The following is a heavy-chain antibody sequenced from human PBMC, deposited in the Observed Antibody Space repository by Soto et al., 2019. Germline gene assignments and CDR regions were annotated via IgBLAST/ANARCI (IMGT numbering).Heavy chain of an antibody. J-gene: IGHJ5*02. V-gene: IGHV4-30-4*01. Sequence: QVQLQESGPGLVKPSQTLSLTCTVSGGSISSGDYYWSWIRQPPGKGLEWIGYIYYSGSTYYNPSLTCRVTISVDTSKNQFSLKLSSVTAADTAVYYCARDIADTGGNWFDPWGQGTLVTVSS. CDR1: GGSISSGDYY. CDR3: ARDIADTGGNWFDP. CDR2: IYYSGST. D-gene: IGHD3-16*01.